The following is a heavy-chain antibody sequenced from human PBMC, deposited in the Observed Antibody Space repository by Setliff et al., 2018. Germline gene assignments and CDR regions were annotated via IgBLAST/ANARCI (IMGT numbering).Heavy chain of an antibody. CDR1: GFTFSSYS. J-gene: IGHJ6*02. Sequence: GGSLRLSCAASGFTFSSYSMNWVRQAPGKGLEWVSYISSSSSTIYYADSVKGRFTISRDNSENTLYLQMNSLRAEDTAVYYCARNWATAQHYYYGMDVWGQGTTVTVSS. V-gene: IGHV3-48*01. CDR2: ISSSSSTI. CDR3: ARNWATAQHYYYGMDV. D-gene: IGHD2-21*02.